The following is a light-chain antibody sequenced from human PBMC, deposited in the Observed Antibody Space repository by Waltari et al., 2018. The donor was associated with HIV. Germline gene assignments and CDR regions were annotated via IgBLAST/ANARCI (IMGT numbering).Light chain of an antibody. V-gene: IGLV1-47*01. J-gene: IGLJ2*01. CDR1: SSNIGSYY. Sequence: QSVLTQPPSASGTPGQRVTISCSGSSSNIGSYYVYWYQQLPGTAPKLLIYRNNQRPSGVPDRFSGSKSGTSASLAINGLRSEDEADYYCAAWTDSLTGVVFGGGTKLSVL. CDR2: RNN. CDR3: AAWTDSLTGVV.